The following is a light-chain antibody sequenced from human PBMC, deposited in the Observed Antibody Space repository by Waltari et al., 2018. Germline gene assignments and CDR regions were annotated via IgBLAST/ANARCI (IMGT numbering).Light chain of an antibody. V-gene: IGKV3-20*01. Sequence: ELVLTQSPGTLSFSPAETPPLSCRASQSISRYLVWYQQTPGQAPRLLIYEASRRATGIPDRFSGSGSGTDFSLTISRLEPEDFAVYYCQNYERLPATFGQGTKVEIK. J-gene: IGKJ1*01. CDR2: EAS. CDR3: QNYERLPAT. CDR1: QSISRY.